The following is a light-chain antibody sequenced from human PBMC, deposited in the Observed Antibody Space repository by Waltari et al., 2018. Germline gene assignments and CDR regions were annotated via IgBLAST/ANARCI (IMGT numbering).Light chain of an antibody. CDR3: QQYNNWPLT. CDR2: GAS. Sequence: EKVMTQSPATLSVSPGERATRSCRASQSVNSNLAWYQQQLGQGPMLLIYGASTRATGIPARFSGSGSGTEFTLTISSLQSEDFAVYYCQQYNNWPLTFGGGTKVEIK. J-gene: IGKJ4*01. V-gene: IGKV3-15*01. CDR1: QSVNSN.